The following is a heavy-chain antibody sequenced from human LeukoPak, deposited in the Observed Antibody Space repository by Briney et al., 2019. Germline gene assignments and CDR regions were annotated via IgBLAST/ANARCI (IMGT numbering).Heavy chain of an antibody. CDR1: GGTFSSYA. CDR3: ARDKGAGFGELLYRSSCYYGMDV. D-gene: IGHD3-10*01. Sequence: SVKVSCKASGGTFSSYAISWVRQAPGQGLEWMGRIIPIFGIANYAQKFQGRVTITADKSTSTAYMELSSLRSEDTAVYYCARDKGAGFGELLYRSSCYYGMDVWGQGTTVTVSS. J-gene: IGHJ6*02. V-gene: IGHV1-69*04. CDR2: IIPIFGIA.